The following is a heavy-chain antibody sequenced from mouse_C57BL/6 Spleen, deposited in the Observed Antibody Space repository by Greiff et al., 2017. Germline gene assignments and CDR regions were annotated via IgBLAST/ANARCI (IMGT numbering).Heavy chain of an antibody. CDR3: ANHQEGFDY. CDR2: ISDGGSYT. CDR1: GFTFSSYA. Sequence: VQLKESGGGLVKPGGSLKLSCAASGFTFSSYAMSWVRQTPEKRLEWVATISDGGSYTYYPDNVKGRFTISRDNAKNNLYLQMSHLKSEDTAMYYFANHQEGFDYWGQGTTLTVSS. J-gene: IGHJ2*01. V-gene: IGHV5-4*01.